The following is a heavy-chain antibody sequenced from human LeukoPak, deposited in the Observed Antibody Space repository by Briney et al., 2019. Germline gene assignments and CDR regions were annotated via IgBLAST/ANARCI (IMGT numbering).Heavy chain of an antibody. CDR2: ISSSSSTI. CDR1: GFTFSSYS. CDR3: ARAKITIFDYFDY. V-gene: IGHV3-48*01. J-gene: IGHJ4*02. Sequence: PGGSLRLSCAASGFTFSSYSMNWVRQAPGKGLEWVSYISSSSSTIYHADSVKGRFTISRDNAKNSLYLQMNSLRAEDTAVYYCARAKITIFDYFDYWGQGTLVTVSS. D-gene: IGHD3-9*01.